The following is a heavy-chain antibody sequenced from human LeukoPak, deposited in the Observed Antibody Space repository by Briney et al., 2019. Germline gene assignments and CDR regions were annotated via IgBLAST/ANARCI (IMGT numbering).Heavy chain of an antibody. Sequence: GGSLRLSCAASGFTFSSYAMSWVRQAPGKGPEWISAISGSGGSTYYADSVKGRFTISRDNSKNTLYLQMNSLRAEDTAVYYCARGVVVAGDAFDIWGQGTMVTVSS. J-gene: IGHJ3*02. V-gene: IGHV3-23*01. CDR3: ARGVVVAGDAFDI. CDR1: GFTFSSYA. CDR2: ISGSGGST. D-gene: IGHD2-15*01.